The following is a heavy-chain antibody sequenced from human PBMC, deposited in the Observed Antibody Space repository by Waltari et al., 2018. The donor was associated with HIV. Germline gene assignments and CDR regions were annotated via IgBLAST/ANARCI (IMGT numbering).Heavy chain of an antibody. D-gene: IGHD3-16*01. CDR3: TTGGED. J-gene: IGHJ4*02. Sequence: EVQLVESGGGLVQPGGCLRLLCAASRVTLSSAWRSWVRQAPGKGREWVGRSKSKTDGGTTDYAAPVKGRFTISRDDSKNTLYLQMNSLKTEDTAVYYCTTGGEDWGQGTLVTVSS. V-gene: IGHV3-15*01. CDR1: RVTLSSAW. CDR2: SKSKTDGGTT.